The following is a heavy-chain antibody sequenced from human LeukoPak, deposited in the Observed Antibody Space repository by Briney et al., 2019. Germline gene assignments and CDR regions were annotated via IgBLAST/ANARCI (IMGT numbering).Heavy chain of an antibody. Sequence: SETLSLTCTVSGGSISSYYWSWIRQPAGKGLEWIGRIYTSGSTNYNPSLKSRVTMSVDTSKSQFSLNLMSVTAADTAVYCCTRDTGTTGEVKFDPWGQGTLVTVSS. CDR3: TRDTGTTGEVKFDP. J-gene: IGHJ5*02. CDR2: IYTSGST. CDR1: GGSISSYY. V-gene: IGHV4-4*07. D-gene: IGHD4-17*01.